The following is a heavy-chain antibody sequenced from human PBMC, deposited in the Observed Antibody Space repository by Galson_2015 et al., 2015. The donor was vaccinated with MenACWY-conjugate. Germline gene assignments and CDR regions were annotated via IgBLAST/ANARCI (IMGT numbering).Heavy chain of an antibody. Sequence: SLRLSCAVSEFIVSTNYVNWVRQAPGKGLEWVSVIYSGGGTYHADSVKGRFSVSRDNSKDTVYLQMNSLKVEDTAVYYCVTGPFGDYAGYRGQGTLVTVSS. D-gene: IGHD4-17*01. CDR2: IYSGGGT. CDR3: VTGPFGDYAGY. V-gene: IGHV3-66*01. J-gene: IGHJ4*02. CDR1: EFIVSTNY.